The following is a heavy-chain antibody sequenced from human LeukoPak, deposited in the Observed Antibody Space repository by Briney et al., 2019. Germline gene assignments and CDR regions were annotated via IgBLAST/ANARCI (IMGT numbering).Heavy chain of an antibody. CDR1: GFTFSSYA. CDR3: AKDRYYDILTVFDY. CDR2: ISGSGGST. J-gene: IGHJ4*02. Sequence: GGSLRLSCAASGFTFSSYAMSWVRQAPGKGLEWVSAISGSGGSTYYADSVKGRFTISRDNSKNTLYLQMNSLRAEYKAVYYCAKDRYYDILTVFDYWGKGTLVTVSS. D-gene: IGHD3-9*01. V-gene: IGHV3-23*01.